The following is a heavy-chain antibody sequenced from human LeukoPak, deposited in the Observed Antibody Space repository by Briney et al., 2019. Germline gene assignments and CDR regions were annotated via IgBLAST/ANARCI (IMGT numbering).Heavy chain of an antibody. J-gene: IGHJ4*02. CDR1: GFSFGDYA. Sequence: GGSLRLSCTASGFSFGDYAMSWVRQAPGKGLEWVGFIRSKLYGGTTQYAASVKGRFTISRDDSKSIAYLQMNSLKTEDTAVXYCTRLFSESSSWALDYXGQGSXVTVS. V-gene: IGHV3-49*04. CDR2: IRSKLYGGTT. D-gene: IGHD6-13*01. CDR3: TRLFSESSSWALDY.